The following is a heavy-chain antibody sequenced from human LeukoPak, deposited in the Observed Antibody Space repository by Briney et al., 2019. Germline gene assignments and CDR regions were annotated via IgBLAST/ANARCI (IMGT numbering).Heavy chain of an antibody. Sequence: ASVKVSCKTSGFTFTTYTMHWVRQAPGQRLEWMGWINAANGNTQYSQKFQGRVTITRDTSASTAYMELSSLRSEDTAVYYCARGAPIRVAVAATFDPWGQGTLVTVPS. CDR1: GFTFTTYT. CDR2: INAANGNT. CDR3: ARGAPIRVAVAATFDP. D-gene: IGHD6-19*01. J-gene: IGHJ5*02. V-gene: IGHV1-3*01.